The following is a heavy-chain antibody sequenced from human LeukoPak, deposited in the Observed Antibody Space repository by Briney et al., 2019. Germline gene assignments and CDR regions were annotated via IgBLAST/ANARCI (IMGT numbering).Heavy chain of an antibody. J-gene: IGHJ4*02. CDR1: GGSISIYF. V-gene: IGHV4-59*01. CDR3: ARDYYGSGSQDI. CDR2: MYYSGST. Sequence: SEILSLTCTVSGGSISIYFWSGLRQPPGKGLEWIGYMYYSGSTKYNPSLKSRVTISVNTSKNQFSLKMSSVTAADTAIYYCARDYYGSGSQDIWGQGTLVTVSS. D-gene: IGHD3-10*01.